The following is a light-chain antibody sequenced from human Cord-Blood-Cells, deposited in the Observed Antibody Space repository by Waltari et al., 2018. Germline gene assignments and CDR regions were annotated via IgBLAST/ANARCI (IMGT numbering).Light chain of an antibody. V-gene: IGKV1-9*01. CDR2: AAS. Sequence: DIQLTKSPSFLSSSVGASVTTTCRASQGISSYLAWYQQKPGKAPKLLIYAASTLQSGVPSRFSGSGSGTEFTLTISSLQPEDFATYYCQQLNSYPLTFGGGTKVEIK. CDR3: QQLNSYPLT. CDR1: QGISSY. J-gene: IGKJ4*01.